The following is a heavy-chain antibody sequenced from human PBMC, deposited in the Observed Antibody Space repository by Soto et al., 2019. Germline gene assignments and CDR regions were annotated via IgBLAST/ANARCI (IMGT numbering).Heavy chain of an antibody. J-gene: IGHJ4*02. CDR3: ARRYGSCFDY. V-gene: IGHV4-59*08. Sequence: QVQLQESGPGLVKPSETLSLTCTVSGGSISSYYWSWIRQPPGKGLEWIGYIYYSGSTNYNPSLKGRATISEDTSKNQFSLKLSSVTAADAAVYHVARRYGSCFDYWGQGTLVTVSS. CDR1: GGSISSYY. CDR2: IYYSGST. D-gene: IGHD5-18*01.